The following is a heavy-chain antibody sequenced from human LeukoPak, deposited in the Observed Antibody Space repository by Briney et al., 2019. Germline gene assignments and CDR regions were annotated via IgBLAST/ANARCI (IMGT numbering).Heavy chain of an antibody. J-gene: IGHJ6*02. D-gene: IGHD1-1*01. Sequence: SETLSLTCTVSGGSISTYFWSWLRQPPGRGLEWIGYIYYSESTNYNPSLKSRVTISVDTSKNQFSLKLSSVTAADTAVYYCARGSGPTYGMDVWGHGATVTAFS. V-gene: IGHV4-59*01. CDR2: IYYSEST. CDR1: GGSISTYF. CDR3: ARGSGPTYGMDV.